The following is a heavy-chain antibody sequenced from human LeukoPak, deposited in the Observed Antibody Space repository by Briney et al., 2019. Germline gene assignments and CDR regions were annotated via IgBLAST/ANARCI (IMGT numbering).Heavy chain of an antibody. CDR3: ARDRSPEGYYDSSHWDYYHGMDV. Sequence: PSETLSLTCTVSGGSISSYYWSWIRQPPGKGLEWIGYIYYSGSTNYNPSLKSRVTISVDTSKNQFSLNLSSVTAADTAMYYCARDRSPEGYYDSSHWDYYHGMDVWGQGTTVTVSS. CDR1: GGSISSYY. D-gene: IGHD3-22*01. CDR2: IYYSGST. V-gene: IGHV4-59*01. J-gene: IGHJ6*02.